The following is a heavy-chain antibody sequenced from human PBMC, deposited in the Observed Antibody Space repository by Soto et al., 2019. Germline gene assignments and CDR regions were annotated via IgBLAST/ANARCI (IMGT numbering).Heavy chain of an antibody. J-gene: IGHJ4*02. V-gene: IGHV4-39*01. Sequence: SETLSLTCTVSGGSISSSSYYWGWIRQPPGKGLEWIGSIYYSGSTYYNPSLKSRVTISVDTSKNQFSLKLSSVTAADTAVYYCARHVPKPVGATDYWGQGTLVTVSS. CDR1: GGSISSSSYY. CDR3: ARHVPKPVGATDY. CDR2: IYYSGST. D-gene: IGHD1-26*01.